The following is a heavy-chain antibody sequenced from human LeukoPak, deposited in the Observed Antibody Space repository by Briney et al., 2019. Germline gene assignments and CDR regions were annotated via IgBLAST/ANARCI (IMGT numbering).Heavy chain of an antibody. CDR1: GFTFSSYA. CDR2: INHSGST. V-gene: IGHV4-34*01. Sequence: GSLRLSCAASGFTFSSYAMSWVRQAPGKGLEWIGEINHSGSTNYNPSLKSRVTISVDTSKNQFSLKLSSVTAADTAVYYCARGPMVREYYGMDVWGQGTTVTVSS. D-gene: IGHD3-10*01. J-gene: IGHJ6*02. CDR3: ARGPMVREYYGMDV.